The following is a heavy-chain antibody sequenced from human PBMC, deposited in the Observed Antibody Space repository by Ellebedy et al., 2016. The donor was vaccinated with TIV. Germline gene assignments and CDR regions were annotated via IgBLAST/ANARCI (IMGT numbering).Heavy chain of an antibody. D-gene: IGHD2-8*01. J-gene: IGHJ6*02. CDR2: IYSGGST. CDR1: GFTVSSNY. V-gene: IGHV3-53*01. Sequence: GESLKISCAASGFTVSSNYMSWVRQAPGKGLEWVSVIYSGGSTYYADSVKGRFTISRDNSKNTLYLQMNSLRAEDTAVYYCARDKRDGVWSYGMDVWGQGTTVTVSS. CDR3: ARDKRDGVWSYGMDV.